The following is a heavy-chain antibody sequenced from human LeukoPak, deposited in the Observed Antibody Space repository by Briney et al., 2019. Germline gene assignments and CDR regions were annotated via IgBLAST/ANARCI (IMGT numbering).Heavy chain of an antibody. CDR1: GGSVSRSNW. Sequence: PSETLSLTCAVSGGSVSRSNWWNWVRQPPGKGLEWIREIHHSGSTNYNPSLKRRVTMSVDKAKNKFSLKLSSVPAADTAVYYCARTEAFCSDTSCSNWFDPWGQGTLVTVSS. D-gene: IGHD2-2*01. CDR3: ARTEAFCSDTSCSNWFDP. CDR2: IHHSGST. V-gene: IGHV4-4*02. J-gene: IGHJ5*02.